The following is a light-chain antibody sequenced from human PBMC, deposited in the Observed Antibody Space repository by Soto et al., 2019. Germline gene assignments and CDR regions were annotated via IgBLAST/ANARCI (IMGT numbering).Light chain of an antibody. CDR2: GAS. Sequence: ETVLTQSPGTLSLSPGDTATLSCGASQSVSSSSLAWYQQKPGQAPRLLIHGASSRATGIPDRFSGSGSGTDFTLTIIRLEPEDCAVYYCQQYDSSRRTFGQGTKVEIK. V-gene: IGKV3-20*01. CDR3: QQYDSSRRT. J-gene: IGKJ1*01. CDR1: QSVSSSS.